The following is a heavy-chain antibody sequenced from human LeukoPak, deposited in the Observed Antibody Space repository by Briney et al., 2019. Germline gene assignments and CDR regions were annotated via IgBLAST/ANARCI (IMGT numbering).Heavy chain of an antibody. V-gene: IGHV4-59*08. CDR1: GGSISSYY. Sequence: PSEALSLTCTVSGGSISSYYWSWIRQPPGKGLGWIGYIYYSGSTNYNPSLKSRVTISVDTSKNQFSLKLSSVTAADTAVYYCARHVLKYYGSGNGNWFDPWGQGTLVTVSS. D-gene: IGHD3-10*01. CDR3: ARHVLKYYGSGNGNWFDP. CDR2: IYYSGST. J-gene: IGHJ5*02.